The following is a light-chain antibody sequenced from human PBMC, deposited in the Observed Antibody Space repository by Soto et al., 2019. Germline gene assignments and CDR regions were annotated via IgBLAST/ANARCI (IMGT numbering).Light chain of an antibody. J-gene: IGKJ1*01. V-gene: IGKV3-20*01. CDR2: GVS. CDR1: QSVPSKC. Sequence: EIVLTQSPGTLSLSPGEGATLSCRASQSVPSKCLAWYQQKPGQAPRLLIYGVSSRATDISDRFSGSGSGTDFTLTISRLEPEDFAVYYCQQYGTSPQTFGQGTKVDIK. CDR3: QQYGTSPQT.